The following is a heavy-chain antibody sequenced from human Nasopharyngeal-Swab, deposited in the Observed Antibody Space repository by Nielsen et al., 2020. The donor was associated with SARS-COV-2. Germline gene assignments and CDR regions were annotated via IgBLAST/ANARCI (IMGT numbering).Heavy chain of an antibody. Sequence: SVKVFCKASGGTFSSYAISWVRQAPGQGLEWMGGIIPIFGTANYAQKFQGRVTITADESTSTAYMELSSLRSEDTAVYYCARDGARGYSYGYGGGDYYYYYYMDVWGKGTTVTVSS. V-gene: IGHV1-69*13. CDR3: ARDGARGYSYGYGGGDYYYYYYMDV. J-gene: IGHJ6*03. CDR2: IIPIFGTA. D-gene: IGHD5-18*01. CDR1: GGTFSSYA.